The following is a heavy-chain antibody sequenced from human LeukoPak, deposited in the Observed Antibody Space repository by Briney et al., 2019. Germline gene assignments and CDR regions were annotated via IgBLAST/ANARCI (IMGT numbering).Heavy chain of an antibody. CDR1: GGSFSGYY. CDR2: INHSGST. D-gene: IGHD4-17*01. J-gene: IGHJ5*02. Sequence: PSETLSLTCAVYGGSFSGYYWSWIRQPPGKGLEWIGEINHSGSTNYNPSLKSRVTISVDTSKNQFSLKLSSVTAADTAVYYCARTDDDFYGAYVSWGQGTLVTVSS. CDR3: ARTDDDFYGAYVS. V-gene: IGHV4-34*01.